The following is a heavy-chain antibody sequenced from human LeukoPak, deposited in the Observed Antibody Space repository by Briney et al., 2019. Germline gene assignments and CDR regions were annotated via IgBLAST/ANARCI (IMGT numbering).Heavy chain of an antibody. Sequence: SVKVSCKASGGTFSSYAISWVRQAPGQGLEWMGGIIPIFGTANYAQKFQDRVTITADGSTSTAYMELSSLRSEDTAVYYCASGPHCSSTSCYFSGYYFDYWGQGTLVTVSS. CDR3: ASGPHCSSTSCYFSGYYFDY. D-gene: IGHD2-2*01. J-gene: IGHJ4*02. CDR2: IIPIFGTA. CDR1: GGTFSSYA. V-gene: IGHV1-69*13.